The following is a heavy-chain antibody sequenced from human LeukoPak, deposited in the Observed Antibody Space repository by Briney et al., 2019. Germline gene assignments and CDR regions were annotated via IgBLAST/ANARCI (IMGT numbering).Heavy chain of an antibody. Sequence: GGSLRLSCAAPGFTFSIYWMHWVRQAPGKGLVWVSHLNGDENTITYADSVKGRFTISRDNAKNTLYLQMNSLRAEDTAVYYCVRGLGSYQFDYWGQGTLVTVAS. CDR3: VRGLGSYQFDY. J-gene: IGHJ4*02. D-gene: IGHD2-2*01. CDR2: LNGDENTI. CDR1: GFTFSIYW. V-gene: IGHV3-74*01.